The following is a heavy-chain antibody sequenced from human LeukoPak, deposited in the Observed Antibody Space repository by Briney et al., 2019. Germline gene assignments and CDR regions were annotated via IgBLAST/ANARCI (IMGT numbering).Heavy chain of an antibody. V-gene: IGHV3-30*02. J-gene: IGHJ4*02. Sequence: GGSLRLSCAASGFTFGSYGMHWVRQAPGKGLEWVAFIRYDGTNKYYADSVKGRFTISRDNSKNTLSLQMNSLRPEDTAVYYCAKGYCSGTSCYSGLDWGQGTLVTVSS. CDR3: AKGYCSGTSCYSGLD. CDR2: IRYDGTNK. CDR1: GFTFGSYG. D-gene: IGHD2-2*01.